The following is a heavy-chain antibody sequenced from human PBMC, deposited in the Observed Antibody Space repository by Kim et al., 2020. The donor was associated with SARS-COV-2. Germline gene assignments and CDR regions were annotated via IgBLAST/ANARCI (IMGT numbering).Heavy chain of an antibody. CDR2: IKQDGSEK. J-gene: IGHJ4*02. D-gene: IGHD3-10*01. Sequence: LSLTCAASGFTFSSYWMSWVRQAPGKGLEWVANIKQDGSEKYYVDSVKGRFTISRDNAKNSLYLQMNRLRAEDTAVYYCAREAEILWFGELCHYFDYWGQGTLVTVSS. CDR1: GFTFSSYW. V-gene: IGHV3-7*03. CDR3: AREAEILWFGELCHYFDY.